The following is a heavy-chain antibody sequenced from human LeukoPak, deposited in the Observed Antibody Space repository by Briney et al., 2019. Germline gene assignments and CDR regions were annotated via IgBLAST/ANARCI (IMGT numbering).Heavy chain of an antibody. V-gene: IGHV1-18*01. CDR2: MNPNSGNT. D-gene: IGHD6-19*01. CDR1: GYTFTRYD. Sequence: ASVKVSCTASGYTFTRYDINWVRQPTAQALEWMGWMNPNSGNTNYAQKLQGRVNMTTDTSTSTAYVELRSLRSDDTAVYYCARNSHGYSSGWLQFKCDYWGQGTLVTVSS. J-gene: IGHJ4*02. CDR3: ARNSHGYSSGWLQFKCDY.